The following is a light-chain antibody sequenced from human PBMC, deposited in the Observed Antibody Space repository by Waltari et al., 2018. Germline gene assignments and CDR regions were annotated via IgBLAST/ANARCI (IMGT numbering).Light chain of an antibody. Sequence: DIQMTQSPSSLSASVGDRVTITCRASQTVSSFLNWYQQKGGKAPKLLIYAASSLQGGVPSRFSGSGSGTDFTLTISSLQPEDFATYYCQQTFRPPFTFGPGTKVHIK. CDR2: AAS. V-gene: IGKV1-39*01. CDR1: QTVSSF. J-gene: IGKJ3*01. CDR3: QQTFRPPFT.